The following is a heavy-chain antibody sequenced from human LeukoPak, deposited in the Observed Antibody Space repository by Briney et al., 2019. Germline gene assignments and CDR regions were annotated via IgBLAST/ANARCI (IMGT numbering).Heavy chain of an antibody. V-gene: IGHV1-2*02. J-gene: IGHJ6*03. CDR3: ARDSSVVTQLDYYYYYYMDV. CDR2: INPNSGGT. Sequence: ASVKVSCKASGYTFTGYYMHWVRQAPGQGLEWMGWINPNSGGTKYAQKFQGRVTMTRDTSISTAYMELSRLRSDDTAVYYCARDSSVVTQLDYYYYYYMDVWGKGTTVTVSS. CDR1: GYTFTGYY. D-gene: IGHD4-23*01.